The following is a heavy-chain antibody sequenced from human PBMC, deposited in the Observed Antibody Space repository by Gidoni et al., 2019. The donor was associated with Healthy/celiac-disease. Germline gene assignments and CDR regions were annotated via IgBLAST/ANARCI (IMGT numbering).Heavy chain of an antibody. CDR3: ARDLSGNYGSGFDY. CDR2: IIPIFGTA. CDR1: GGTFSSYA. D-gene: IGHD3-10*01. J-gene: IGHJ4*02. Sequence: QVQLLQSGAEVKKPGSSVKVSCKASGGTFSSYAISWVRQAPGQGLEWMGGIIPIFGTANYAQKCQGRVKITADESTSTAYMELSSLRSEDTAVYYCARDLSGNYGSGFDYWGQGTLVTVSS. V-gene: IGHV1-69*01.